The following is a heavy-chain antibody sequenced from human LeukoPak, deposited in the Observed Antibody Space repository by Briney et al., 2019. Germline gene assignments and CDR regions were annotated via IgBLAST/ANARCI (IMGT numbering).Heavy chain of an antibody. CDR2: IYYSGST. D-gene: IGHD3-9*01. Sequence: LETLSLTCTVSGGSISSYYWSWIRQPPGKGLEWIGYIYYSGSTNYNPSLKSRVTISVDTSKNQFSLKLSSVTAADTAVYYCARDVRYFDYWGQGTLVTVSS. CDR1: GGSISSYY. V-gene: IGHV4-59*01. CDR3: ARDVRYFDY. J-gene: IGHJ4*02.